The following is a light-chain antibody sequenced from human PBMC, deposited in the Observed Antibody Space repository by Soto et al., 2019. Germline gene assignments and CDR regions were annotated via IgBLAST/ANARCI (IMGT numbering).Light chain of an antibody. CDR2: GAS. V-gene: IGKV3-15*01. J-gene: IGKJ3*01. Sequence: EIVMTQSPGTLSVSPGERATLSCRASHSVSGNLAWYQQRPGQPPRLLIYGASTRATGIPARFSGSGSGTEFTLAISSLQSEDLAVYYCQQYSKWPLFTFGPGTRVDMK. CDR3: QQYSKWPLFT. CDR1: HSVSGN.